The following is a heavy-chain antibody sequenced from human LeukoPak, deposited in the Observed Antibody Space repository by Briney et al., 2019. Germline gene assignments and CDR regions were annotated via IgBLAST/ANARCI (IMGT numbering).Heavy chain of an antibody. V-gene: IGHV3-21*06. CDR2: ISSSSGYI. D-gene: IGHD3-16*01. Sequence: GGSLRLSFAASGFPFSSYIMNRVRPAPGKGPEWVSSISSSSGYIYYADSVKGRFTISRDNAKNMLSLQMNSLRAEDTGVYYCARDFLHLGGWGQGTMVTVSS. CDR3: ARDFLHLGG. J-gene: IGHJ3*01. CDR1: GFPFSSYI.